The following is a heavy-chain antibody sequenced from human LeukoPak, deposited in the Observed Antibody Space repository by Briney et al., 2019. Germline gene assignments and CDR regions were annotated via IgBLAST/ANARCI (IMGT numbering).Heavy chain of an antibody. Sequence: PGGSLRLSCAASGFTFSNYEMNWVRQAPGKGLEWVSYISSNGSTIYYADSVKGRFTISRDNAKNSLYLQMNSLRAEDTAVYYCARGSSGWYGIDYWGQGALVNVSS. V-gene: IGHV3-48*03. CDR1: GFTFSNYE. CDR2: ISSNGSTI. J-gene: IGHJ4*02. D-gene: IGHD6-19*01. CDR3: ARGSSGWYGIDY.